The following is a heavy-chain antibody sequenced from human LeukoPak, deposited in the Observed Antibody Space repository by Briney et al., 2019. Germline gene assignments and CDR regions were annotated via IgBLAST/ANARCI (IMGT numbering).Heavy chain of an antibody. J-gene: IGHJ4*02. CDR1: GGSISSGDYY. CDR2: IYYSGST. V-gene: IGHV4-30-4*01. D-gene: IGHD3-22*01. Sequence: SETLSLTCTVSGGSISSGDYYWSWIRQPPGKGLEWIGYIYYSGSTYYNPSLKSRVTISVDTSENQFSLKLSSVTAADTAVYYCARENYYDSSGYSDWGQGTLVTVSS. CDR3: ARENYYDSSGYSD.